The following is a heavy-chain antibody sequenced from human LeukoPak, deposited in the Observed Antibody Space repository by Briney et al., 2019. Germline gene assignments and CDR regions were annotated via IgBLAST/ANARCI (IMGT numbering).Heavy chain of an antibody. Sequence: GGSLRLSCAASGFTFSSYAMSWVRQAPGKGLEWVSAISGSGGSTYYAGSVKGRFTISRDNSKNTLYLQMNSLRAEDTAVYYCVPGGQWLVPYFDYWGQGTLVTVSS. CDR3: VPGGQWLVPYFDY. V-gene: IGHV3-23*01. J-gene: IGHJ4*02. CDR1: GFTFSSYA. CDR2: ISGSGGST. D-gene: IGHD6-19*01.